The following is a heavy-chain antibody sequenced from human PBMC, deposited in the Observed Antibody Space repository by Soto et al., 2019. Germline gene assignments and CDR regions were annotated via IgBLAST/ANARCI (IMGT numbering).Heavy chain of an antibody. Sequence: GGSLRLSCAASGFTFGDYAMHWVRQVPGKGLEWVSGFKWNSGDVGYADSVKGRFTISRDNAKNSLYLQMNSLRPEDTAVYYCAKDRSSGSPYYGMDFWGQGTMVTVSS. CDR2: FKWNSGDV. J-gene: IGHJ6*02. CDR3: AKDRSSGSPYYGMDF. CDR1: GFTFGDYA. D-gene: IGHD3-10*01. V-gene: IGHV3-9*01.